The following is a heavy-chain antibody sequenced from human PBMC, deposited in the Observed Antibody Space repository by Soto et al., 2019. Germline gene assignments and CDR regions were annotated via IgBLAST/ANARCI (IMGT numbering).Heavy chain of an antibody. J-gene: IGHJ5*02. CDR3: ARDNPLDSSSWYTPGWFDP. CDR1: GYTFTSYY. Sequence: ASVKVSCKASGYTFTSYYMHWVRQAPGQGLEWMGIINPSGGSTSYAQKFQGRVTMTRDTSTSTVYMELSSLRSEDTAVYYCARDNPLDSSSWYTPGWFDPWGQGTLVTVSS. D-gene: IGHD6-13*01. CDR2: INPSGGST. V-gene: IGHV1-46*01.